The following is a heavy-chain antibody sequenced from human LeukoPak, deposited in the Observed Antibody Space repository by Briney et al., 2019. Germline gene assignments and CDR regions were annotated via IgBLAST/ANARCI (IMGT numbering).Heavy chain of an antibody. CDR1: GGTFSSYT. CDR2: IIPILGIA. D-gene: IGHD3-3*01. CDR3: ARTLGASYYDFWSGPDPYYFDY. Sequence: SVKVSCKASGGTFSSYTISWVRQAPGQGLEWMGRIIPILGIANYAQKFQGKVTITADKSTSTAYMELSSLRSEDTAVYYCARTLGASYYDFWSGPDPYYFDYWGQGTLVTVSS. J-gene: IGHJ4*02. V-gene: IGHV1-69*02.